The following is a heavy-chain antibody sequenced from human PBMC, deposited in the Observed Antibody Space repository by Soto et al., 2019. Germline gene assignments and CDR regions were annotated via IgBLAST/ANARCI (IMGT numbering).Heavy chain of an antibody. CDR1: GGSISSSNW. V-gene: IGHV4-4*02. Sequence: SETLSLTCAVSGGSISSSNWWSWVRQPPGKGLEWIGEIYHSGSTNYNPSLKSRVTISVDTSKNQISLKLSSVTAADTAVYYCARRYGSCFDYWGQGTLVTVSS. J-gene: IGHJ4*02. D-gene: IGHD5-18*01. CDR3: ARRYGSCFDY. CDR2: IYHSGST.